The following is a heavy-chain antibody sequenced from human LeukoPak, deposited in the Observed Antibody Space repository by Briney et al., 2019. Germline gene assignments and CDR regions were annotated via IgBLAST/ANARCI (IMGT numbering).Heavy chain of an antibody. V-gene: IGHV3-53*01. CDR1: GFTVSSNY. CDR3: YGSGSLIDAFDI. D-gene: IGHD3-10*01. J-gene: IGHJ3*02. Sequence: GGSLRFSCAASGFTVSSNYMSWVRQAPGKGLEWVSVIYSGGSTYYADSVKGRFTISRDNSKNTLYLQMNSLRAEDTAVYYCYGSGSLIDAFDIWGQGTMVTVSS. CDR2: IYSGGST.